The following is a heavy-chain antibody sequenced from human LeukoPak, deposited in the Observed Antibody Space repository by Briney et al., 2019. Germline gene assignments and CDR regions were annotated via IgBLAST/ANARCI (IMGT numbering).Heavy chain of an antibody. Sequence: SETLSLTCTVSGGSISSYYWSWIRQPAGKGLEWIGRIYTSGSTNYNPSLKSRVTMSVDTSKNQFSLKLSSVTAADTAVYYCARDVRRAIAAAHTGDAFDIWGQGTMVTVSS. CDR2: IYTSGST. V-gene: IGHV4-4*07. D-gene: IGHD6-13*01. CDR1: GGSISSYY. J-gene: IGHJ3*02. CDR3: ARDVRRAIAAAHTGDAFDI.